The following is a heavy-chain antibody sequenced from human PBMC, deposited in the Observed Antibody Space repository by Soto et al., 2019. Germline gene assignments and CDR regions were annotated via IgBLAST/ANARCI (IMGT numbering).Heavy chain of an antibody. J-gene: IGHJ3*02. D-gene: IGHD1-26*01. CDR1: GFTFSSYS. V-gene: IGHV3-21*01. CDR3: AREWELRAFDI. Sequence: RLSCAASGFTFSSYSMNWVRQAPGKGLEWVSSISSSSSYIYYADSVKGRFTISRDNAKNSLYLQMNSLRAEDTAVYYCAREWELRAFDIWGQGTMVTVSS. CDR2: ISSSSSYI.